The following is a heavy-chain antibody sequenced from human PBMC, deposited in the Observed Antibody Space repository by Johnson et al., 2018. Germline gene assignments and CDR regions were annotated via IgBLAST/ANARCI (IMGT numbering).Heavy chain of an antibody. Sequence: VQLVESGGGVVQPGRSXRLSCAASGFTSSSYGMHWVRQAPGKGLEWVAVIWYDGSNKYYADSVKGRFTLSRDNSKNTLYLQRNSLRAEDTAVYYCARDWGGSGSYLFAFDIWGQGTMVTVSS. CDR1: GFTSSSYG. CDR3: ARDWGGSGSYLFAFDI. J-gene: IGHJ3*02. CDR2: IWYDGSNK. D-gene: IGHD1-26*01. V-gene: IGHV3-33*01.